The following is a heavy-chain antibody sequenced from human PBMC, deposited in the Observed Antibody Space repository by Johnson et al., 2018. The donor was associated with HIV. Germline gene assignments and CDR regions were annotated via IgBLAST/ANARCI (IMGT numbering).Heavy chain of an antibody. CDR1: GFTFSSYA. CDR3: AKDLYSSSWTNDAFEI. J-gene: IGHJ3*02. Sequence: VQLVESGGGLVQPGRSLRLSCAASGFTFSSYAMHWVRQAPGKGLEWVSAISGSGGSTYYADSVKGRFTISRDNSKNTLCLQMNSLRVEDTAVYHCAKDLYSSSWTNDAFEIWGQGTMVTVSS. D-gene: IGHD6-13*01. CDR2: ISGSGGST. V-gene: IGHV3-23*04.